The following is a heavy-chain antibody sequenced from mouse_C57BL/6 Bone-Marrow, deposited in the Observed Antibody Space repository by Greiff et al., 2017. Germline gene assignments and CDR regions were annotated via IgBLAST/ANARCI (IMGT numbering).Heavy chain of an antibody. J-gene: IGHJ4*01. CDR2: INPYNGGT. CDR3: ARCLAYYSNYNYAMDY. V-gene: IGHV1-19*01. D-gene: IGHD2-5*01. Sequence: VQLKQSGPVLVKPGASVKMSCKASGYTFTDYYMNWVKQSHGKSLEWIGVINPYNGGTSYNQKFKGKATLTVDKSSSTAYMELNSLTSEDSAVYYCARCLAYYSNYNYAMDYWGQGTSVTVSS. CDR1: GYTFTDYY.